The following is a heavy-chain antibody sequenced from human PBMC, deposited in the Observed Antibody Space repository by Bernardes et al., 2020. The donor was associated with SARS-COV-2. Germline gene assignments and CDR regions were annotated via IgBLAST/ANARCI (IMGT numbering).Heavy chain of an antibody. V-gene: IGHV4-31*03. CDR2: IYYSGST. CDR3: ARDRVLNYYDSSGIDY. Sequence: SETLSLTCTVSGGSISSGGYYWSWIRQHPGKGLEWIGYIYYSGSTYYNPSLKSRVTISVDTSKNQFSLKLSSVTAADTAVYYCARDRVLNYYDSSGIDYWGQGTLVTVSS. CDR1: GGSISSGGYY. J-gene: IGHJ4*02. D-gene: IGHD3-22*01.